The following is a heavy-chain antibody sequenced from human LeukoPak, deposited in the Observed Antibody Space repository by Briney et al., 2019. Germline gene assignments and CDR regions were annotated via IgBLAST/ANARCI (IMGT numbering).Heavy chain of an antibody. CDR1: GGTFSSYA. J-gene: IGHJ4*02. V-gene: IGHV1-2*02. CDR2: INPNSGGT. Sequence: ASVKVSCKASGGTFSSYAISWVRQAPGQGLEWMGWINPNSGGTNYAQKFQGRVTMTRDTSISTAYMELSRLRSDDTAVYYCARSQVGATYFDYWGQGTLVTVSS. CDR3: ARSQVGATYFDY. D-gene: IGHD1-26*01.